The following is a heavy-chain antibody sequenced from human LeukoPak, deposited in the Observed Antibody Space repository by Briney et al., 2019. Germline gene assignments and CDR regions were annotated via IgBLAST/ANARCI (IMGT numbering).Heavy chain of an antibody. CDR1: GGSISSSSYY. CDR3: ARSARLERRKGQYYFDY. V-gene: IGHV4-39*01. D-gene: IGHD1-1*01. CDR2: IYYSGST. J-gene: IGHJ4*02. Sequence: SETLSLTCTVPGGSISSSSYYWGWIRQPPGKGLEWIGSIYYSGSTYYNPSLKSRVTISVDTSKNPFSLKLSSVTAADTAVYYCARSARLERRKGQYYFDYWGQGTLVTVSS.